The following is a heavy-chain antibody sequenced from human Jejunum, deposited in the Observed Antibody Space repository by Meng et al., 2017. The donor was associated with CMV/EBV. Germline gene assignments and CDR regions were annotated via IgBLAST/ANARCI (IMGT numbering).Heavy chain of an antibody. Sequence: LSCAVSGFTITSPWIHWIRQVPGKGLVWVSRIINNGDTAYADSVRGRFTISRDNAKNTVSLQMNSLRPDDTAVYYCARGGAGNFRLDWGQGTLVTVSS. CDR1: GFTITSPW. CDR2: IINNGDT. CDR3: ARGGAGNFRLD. V-gene: IGHV3-74*03. D-gene: IGHD1-7*01. J-gene: IGHJ4*02.